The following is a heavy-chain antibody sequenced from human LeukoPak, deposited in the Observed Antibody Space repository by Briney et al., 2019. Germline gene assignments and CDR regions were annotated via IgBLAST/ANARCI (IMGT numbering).Heavy chain of an antibody. CDR1: GFTFSSYE. Sequence: PGGSLRLSCAASGFTFSSYEMNWVRQAPGKGLEWVSYISSSGSTIYYADSGKGRFTISRDNAKNSLYLQINSLRAEDTAVYYCAELGITMIGGVWGKGTTVTISS. CDR3: AELGITMIGGV. J-gene: IGHJ6*04. V-gene: IGHV3-48*03. CDR2: ISSSGSTI. D-gene: IGHD3-10*02.